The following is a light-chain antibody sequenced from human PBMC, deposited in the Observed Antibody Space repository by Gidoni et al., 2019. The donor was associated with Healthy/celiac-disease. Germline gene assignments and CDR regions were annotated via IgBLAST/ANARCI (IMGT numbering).Light chain of an antibody. J-gene: IGKJ1*01. Sequence: DSQLTQSPSFLSASVGDRVTITCRASQGISRYLAWYQQKQGTAPKLLIYAASTLQIGVPSRFSGSGSGTEFTLTISSLQPEDFATYYCQQRNSYPRTFGQXTKVEIK. CDR2: AAS. V-gene: IGKV1-9*01. CDR3: QQRNSYPRT. CDR1: QGISRY.